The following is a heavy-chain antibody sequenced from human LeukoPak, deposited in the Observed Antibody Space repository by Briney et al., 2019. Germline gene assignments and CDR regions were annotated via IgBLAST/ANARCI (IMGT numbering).Heavy chain of an antibody. D-gene: IGHD3-3*01. CDR3: ASNVYYDFWSGYSGRYYYMDV. CDR1: GGTFSSYA. J-gene: IGHJ6*03. CDR2: IIPIFGTA. Sequence: ASVKVSCKASGGTFSSYAISWVRQAPGQGLEWMGGIIPIFGTANYAQKFQGRVTITTDESTSTAYMELSSLRSEDTAVYYCASNVYYDFWSGYSGRYYYMDVWGKGTTVTVSS. V-gene: IGHV1-69*05.